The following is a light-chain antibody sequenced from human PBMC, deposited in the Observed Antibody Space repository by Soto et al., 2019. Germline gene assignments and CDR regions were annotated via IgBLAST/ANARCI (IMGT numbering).Light chain of an antibody. CDR1: SSDIGSYNY. J-gene: IGLJ1*01. Sequence: QSALTQPASVSGSPGQSITISCTGTSSDIGSYNYVSWYQQHPGKAPKLMIYDVTNRPSGVSNRFSGSKSGNTASLTISGLQAEDEADYYCNSYTSSYTYVCGTGTKVTVL. CDR3: NSYTSSYTYV. V-gene: IGLV2-14*03. CDR2: DVT.